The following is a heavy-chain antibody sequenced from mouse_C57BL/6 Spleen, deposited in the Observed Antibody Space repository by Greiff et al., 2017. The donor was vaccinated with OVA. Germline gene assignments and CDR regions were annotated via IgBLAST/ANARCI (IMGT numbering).Heavy chain of an antibody. CDR3: ARVDYLNWYFDV. Sequence: EVQLVESGPGMVKPSQSLSLTCTVTGYSITSGYDWHWIRHFPGNKLEWMGYISYSGSTNYNPSLKSRISITHDTSKNHFFLKLNSVTTEDTATYYCARVDYLNWYFDVWGTGTTVTVSA. J-gene: IGHJ1*03. CDR1: GYSITSGYD. V-gene: IGHV3-1*01. D-gene: IGHD2-4*01. CDR2: ISYSGST.